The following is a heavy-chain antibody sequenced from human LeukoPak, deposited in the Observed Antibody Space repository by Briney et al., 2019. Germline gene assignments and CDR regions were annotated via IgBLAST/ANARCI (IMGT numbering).Heavy chain of an antibody. J-gene: IGHJ4*02. Sequence: PSETLSLTCAVYGGSFSGYYWSWIRQPPGKGLEWIGEINHSGSTNYNPSLKSRVTISVDTSKNQFSLKLSSVTAADTAVYYCARDPSPYYYDSSGYYSYYFDYWGQGTLVTVSS. D-gene: IGHD3-22*01. V-gene: IGHV4-34*01. CDR2: INHSGST. CDR3: ARDPSPYYYDSSGYYSYYFDY. CDR1: GGSFSGYY.